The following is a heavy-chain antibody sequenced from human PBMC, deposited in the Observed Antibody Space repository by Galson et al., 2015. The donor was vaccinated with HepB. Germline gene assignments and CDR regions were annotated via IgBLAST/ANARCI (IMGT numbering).Heavy chain of an antibody. Sequence: SVKVSCKASGVTFSGYAISWVRQAPGQGLEWMGGIIPIFGTANYAQTFQGRVTITADESTSTAYMELSSLRSEDTAVYYCARDEDSSGPSDYWGQGTLVTVSS. CDR1: GVTFSGYA. CDR2: IIPIFGTA. CDR3: ARDEDSSGPSDY. V-gene: IGHV1-69*13. D-gene: IGHD6-19*01. J-gene: IGHJ4*02.